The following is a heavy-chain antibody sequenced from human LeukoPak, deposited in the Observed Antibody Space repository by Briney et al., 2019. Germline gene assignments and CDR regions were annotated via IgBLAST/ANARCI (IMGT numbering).Heavy chain of an antibody. D-gene: IGHD4-17*01. CDR2: ISSTGTYT. V-gene: IGHV3-21*01. J-gene: IGHJ4*02. CDR1: GFSFNTHS. CDR3: ARGAPYGDYAYYFDY. Sequence: GGSLRLSCAASGFSFNTHSMNWIRQAPGEGLQWVSSISSTGTYTYYADSVKGRFTISRDNAKNSLYLQMNSLRVEDTAVYYCARGAPYGDYAYYFDYWGQGTLVTVSS.